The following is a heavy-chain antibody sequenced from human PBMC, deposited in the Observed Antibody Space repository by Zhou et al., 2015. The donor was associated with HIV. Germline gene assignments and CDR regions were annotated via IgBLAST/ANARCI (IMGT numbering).Heavy chain of an antibody. CDR2: IIPIFGTA. D-gene: IGHD4-23*01. V-gene: IGHV1-69*01. CDR1: GGTFSSYA. Sequence: QVQLVQSGAEVKKPGSSVKVSCKASGGTFSSYAISWVRQAPGQGLEWMGGIIPIFGTANYAQKFQGRVTITADESTSTAYMELSSLRSEDTAVYYCARSVGGNSGPNHWYFDLWGRGTLVTVSS. J-gene: IGHJ2*01. CDR3: ARSVGGNSGPNHWYFDL.